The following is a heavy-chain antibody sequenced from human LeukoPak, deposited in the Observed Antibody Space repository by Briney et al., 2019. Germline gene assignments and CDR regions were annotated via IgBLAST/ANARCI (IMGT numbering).Heavy chain of an antibody. Sequence: GASVKVSCKASGNTFTSYYIHWVRQATGPGLEWMGWINPNSGGTNFAQKFQGRVSMTRDTSISTAYMELSRLRSDDTAVYYCARELGSGYYRYFDYWGQGTLVTVSS. CDR1: GNTFTSYY. J-gene: IGHJ4*02. V-gene: IGHV1-2*02. CDR2: INPNSGGT. CDR3: ARELGSGYYRYFDY. D-gene: IGHD3-22*01.